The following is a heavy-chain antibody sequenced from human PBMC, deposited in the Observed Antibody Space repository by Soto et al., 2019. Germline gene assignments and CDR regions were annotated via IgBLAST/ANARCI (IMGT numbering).Heavy chain of an antibody. D-gene: IGHD3-16*01. CDR3: DRAGFAHGLEV. J-gene: IGHJ6*02. CDR1: GFILSDHD. CDR2: SRNKGNSYST. V-gene: IGHV3-72*01. Sequence: EGQLVESGGALVQPGGSLRLSCEVSGFILSDHDMDWVRQAPGKGLEWVGRSRNKGNSYSTHYAASVKGRFIISRDDSKTSLSLQISSLKTEDTAVYYCDRAGFAHGLEVWGQGTTVTVSS.